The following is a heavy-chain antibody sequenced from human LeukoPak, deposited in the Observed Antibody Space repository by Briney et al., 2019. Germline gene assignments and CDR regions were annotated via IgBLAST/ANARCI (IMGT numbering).Heavy chain of an antibody. CDR2: IQQDGSEK. J-gene: IGHJ3*02. D-gene: IGHD6-13*01. V-gene: IGHV3-7*03. CDR3: AKALRGIAAAVGAFDI. Sequence: PGGSLRLSCAASGFTFSDYWMSWVRQAPGKGLEWVANIQQDGSEKYYVDSVEGRFTISRDNAKNSLYLQMNSLRAEGTAVYYCAKALRGIAAAVGAFDIWGQGTMVTVSS. CDR1: GFTFSDYW.